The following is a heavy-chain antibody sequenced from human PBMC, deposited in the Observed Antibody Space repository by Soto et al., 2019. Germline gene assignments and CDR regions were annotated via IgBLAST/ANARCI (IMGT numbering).Heavy chain of an antibody. V-gene: IGHV1-46*03. CDR3: ARGLKYYYGSGSHYKEYYFDY. CDR2: INPSGGST. CDR1: GYTFTSYY. D-gene: IGHD3-10*01. J-gene: IGHJ4*02. Sequence: QVQLVPSGAEVKKPGASVKVSCKASGYTFTSYYMHWVRQAPGQGLEWMGIINPSGGSTSYAQKFQGRVTMTRDTSTSTVYMELSSLRSEDTAVYYCARGLKYYYGSGSHYKEYYFDYWGQGTLVTVSS.